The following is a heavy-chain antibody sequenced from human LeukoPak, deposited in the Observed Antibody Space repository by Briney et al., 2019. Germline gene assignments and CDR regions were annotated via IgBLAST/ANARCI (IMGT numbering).Heavy chain of an antibody. J-gene: IGHJ6*03. CDR3: AKAQGGYYYYMDV. V-gene: IGHV3-23*01. D-gene: IGHD3-16*01. CDR1: GFTFSTYA. CDR2: ISGSGANT. Sequence: GGSLRLSCAASGFTFSTYAMNWVRQAPGKGLEWVSTISGSGANTYYADSVRGRFTISRDNSKNTLYLHMNSLRAEDTAVYYCAKAQGGYYYYMDVWGKGTTVTVSS.